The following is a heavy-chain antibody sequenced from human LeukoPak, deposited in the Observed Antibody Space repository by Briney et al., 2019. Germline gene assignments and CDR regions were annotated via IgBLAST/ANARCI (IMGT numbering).Heavy chain of an antibody. CDR2: IKKDGSET. CDR1: GFTFSTSW. J-gene: IGHJ3*02. V-gene: IGHV3-7*03. CDR3: AKVSRFNDAFDI. Sequence: GGSLRLSCAASGFTFSTSWMSWVRQVPGKGLEWVANIKKDGSETYYVDSVKGRFTISRDNAKNSLYLQMNSLRAEDTAVYYCAKVSRFNDAFDIWGQGTMVTVSS.